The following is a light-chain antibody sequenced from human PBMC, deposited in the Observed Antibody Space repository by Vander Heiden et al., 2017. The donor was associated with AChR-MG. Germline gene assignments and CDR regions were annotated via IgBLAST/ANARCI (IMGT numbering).Light chain of an antibody. J-gene: IGLJ2*01. V-gene: IGLV1-44*01. CDR1: RSNVGSKA. CDR3: AAWDDTLNGVI. CDR2: NTS. Sequence: QSAFTQPPSASGPPGQRVTISCSGSRSNVGSKAVNWYRQLPGTAPKLLIYNTSHRPSGVPDRFSAFKSGTSASLAISGLQSEDEASDYCAAWDDTLNGVIFGGGTKLTVL.